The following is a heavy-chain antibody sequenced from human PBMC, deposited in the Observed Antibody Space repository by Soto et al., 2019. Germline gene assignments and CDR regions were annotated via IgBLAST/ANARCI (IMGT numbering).Heavy chain of an antibody. V-gene: IGHV4-4*02. J-gene: IGHJ5*02. CDR2: IYRTGST. CDR3: ARAVAPYLGTWFDP. Sequence: QVQLQESGPGLVKPSGTLSLTCAVSGGSFTSNNWWTWVRQPPGQGLEWIGEIYRTGSTNYNPSLKGRVTMSVDKSKNQFALKLSSVTAADMAVYYCARAVAPYLGTWFDPWGQGTLVIVSS. CDR1: GGSFTSNNW. D-gene: IGHD3-16*01.